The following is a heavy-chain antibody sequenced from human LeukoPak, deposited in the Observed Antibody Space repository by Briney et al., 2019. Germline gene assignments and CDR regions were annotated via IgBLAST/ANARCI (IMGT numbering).Heavy chain of an antibody. Sequence: GGCLRLSCAASGFTFSSDWMHWVRQAPGKGLVWVSGINSDGSSTNYAHSVKGRFTISRDNAKNTLYLQMNSLRADDTAVYYCARGTSSPQLIDYWGQGTLVTVSS. D-gene: IGHD1-1*01. CDR2: INSDGSST. CDR3: ARGTSSPQLIDY. J-gene: IGHJ4*02. V-gene: IGHV3-74*01. CDR1: GFTFSSDW.